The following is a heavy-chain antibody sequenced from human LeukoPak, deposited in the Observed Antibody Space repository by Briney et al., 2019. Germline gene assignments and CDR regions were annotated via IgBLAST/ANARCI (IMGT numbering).Heavy chain of an antibody. D-gene: IGHD2-15*01. CDR1: GFTFTNYL. CDR2: VSSDGGIK. CDR3: ARDSETTPIHVLGY. Sequence: GGSLRLSCVVSGFTFTNYLVYWVRQAPGKGLEWVTLVSSDGGIKYYADSVKGRFSVSRDISKNTLYLQMNSLRVDDTAVYYCARDSETTPIHVLGYWGQGTLVTVSS. V-gene: IGHV3-30-3*01. J-gene: IGHJ4*02.